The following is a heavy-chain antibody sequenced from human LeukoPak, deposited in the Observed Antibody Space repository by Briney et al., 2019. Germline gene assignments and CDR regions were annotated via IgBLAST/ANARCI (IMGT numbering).Heavy chain of an antibody. V-gene: IGHV4-39*07. D-gene: IGHD1-26*01. Sequence: SETLSLTCTVSGGSISSSGCYWSWIRQLPGKGLEWIGRIYASGNTNYNPSLQSRVTMSVDTSKNQFSLNLSSVTAADTAVYFCARVWDAVFGYWGQGTLVTVSS. J-gene: IGHJ4*02. CDR3: ARVWDAVFGY. CDR2: IYASGNT. CDR1: GGSISSSGCY.